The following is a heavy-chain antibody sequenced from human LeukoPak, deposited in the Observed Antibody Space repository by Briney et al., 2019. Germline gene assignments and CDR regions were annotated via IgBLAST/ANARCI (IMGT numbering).Heavy chain of an antibody. V-gene: IGHV4-34*01. Sequence: KPSETLSLTCAVYGGSFSGYYWSWIRQPPGKGLEWIGEINHSGSTNYSPSLKSRVTISVDTSKNQFSLKLSSVTAADTAVYYCARGLRYSSSWYSAPDYWGQGTLVTVSS. D-gene: IGHD6-13*01. CDR3: ARGLRYSSSWYSAPDY. J-gene: IGHJ4*02. CDR2: INHSGST. CDR1: GGSFSGYY.